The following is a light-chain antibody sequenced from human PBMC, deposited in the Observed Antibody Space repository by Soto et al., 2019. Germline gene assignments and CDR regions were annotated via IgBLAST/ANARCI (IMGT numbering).Light chain of an antibody. CDR3: LQDYNFPST. CDR2: AAS. Sequence: AIQMTQSPSSLSASVGDRVTITCRASQGIKNDLGWNQQRPGKGPKLLIYAASSLQSGVPSRFSGSGSGTDFTLTISSLQPEDFATYYCLQDYNFPSTFGQGTKLEIK. J-gene: IGKJ2*01. CDR1: QGIKND. V-gene: IGKV1-6*01.